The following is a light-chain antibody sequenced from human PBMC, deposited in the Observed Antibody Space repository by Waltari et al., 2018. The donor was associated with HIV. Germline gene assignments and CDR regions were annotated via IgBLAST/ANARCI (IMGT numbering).Light chain of an antibody. CDR2: DVT. J-gene: IGLJ2*01. V-gene: IGLV2-14*03. CDR3: SSYATNTTVI. CDR1: TSDVGGYDF. Sequence: QSALTQPASVSGSPGQSIPISCTGTTSDVGGYDFVSWFQQHPGKAPHLLIYDVTSRPSGTSDRFSGSKSGATASLTISGLQAEDEADYYCSSYATNTTVIFGGGTKVTVL.